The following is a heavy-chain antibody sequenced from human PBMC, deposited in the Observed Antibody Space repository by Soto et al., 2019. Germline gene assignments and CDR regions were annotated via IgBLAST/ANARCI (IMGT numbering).Heavy chain of an antibody. Sequence: EVQLVESGGGLVQPGGSLRLSCAASGFTFSSYSMNWVRQAPGKGLEWVSYISSSSSTIYYADSVKGRFTISRDNAKNSLYLQMNSLRDEDTAVYYGARGIAATACGIDYWGQGTLVTVSS. V-gene: IGHV3-48*02. CDR2: ISSSSSTI. D-gene: IGHD6-13*01. CDR3: ARGIAATACGIDY. J-gene: IGHJ4*02. CDR1: GFTFSSYS.